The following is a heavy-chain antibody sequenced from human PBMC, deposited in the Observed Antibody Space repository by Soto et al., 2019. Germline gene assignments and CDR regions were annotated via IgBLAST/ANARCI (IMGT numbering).Heavy chain of an antibody. CDR1: GFTFSSYG. CDR3: AREGIAAAGSQIDY. CDR2: IRYDGSNK. D-gene: IGHD6-13*01. J-gene: IGHJ4*02. V-gene: IGHV3-33*01. Sequence: QVQLVESGGGVVQPGRSLRLSCAASGFTFSSYGMHWVRQAPGKGLEWVAVIRYDGSNKYYADSVKGRFTISRDNSKNTLYLQMNSLRAEDTAVYYCAREGIAAAGSQIDYWGQGTLVTVSS.